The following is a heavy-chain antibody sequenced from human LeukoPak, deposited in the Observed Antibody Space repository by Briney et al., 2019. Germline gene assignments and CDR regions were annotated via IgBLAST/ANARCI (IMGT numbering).Heavy chain of an antibody. V-gene: IGHV3-23*01. D-gene: IGHD3-22*01. Sequence: GGSLRLSCAASGFTFSSYAMSWVRQAPGKGLEWVSAISGSGGSTYYADSVEGRFTISRDNSKNTPYLQMNSLRAEDTAVYYCAKEAIKTYYYDSSGHFDYWGQGTLVTVSS. CDR1: GFTFSSYA. CDR2: ISGSGGST. CDR3: AKEAIKTYYYDSSGHFDY. J-gene: IGHJ4*02.